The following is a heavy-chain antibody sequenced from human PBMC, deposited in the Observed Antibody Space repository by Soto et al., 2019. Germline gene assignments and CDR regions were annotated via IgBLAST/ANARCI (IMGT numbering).Heavy chain of an antibody. CDR2: MDPDTGDT. CDR3: ARGQEWEQDH. J-gene: IGHJ4*02. Sequence: QVQLVQSGAGVKKPGALVKVSCKASGYSFTSYGINWVRQATGQGLQWMGWMDPDTGDTGYAPKFQGRITMTIDTSISTVFMELSSLRSDDTAVYYCARGQEWEQDHWGQGTLITVSS. CDR1: GYSFTSYG. D-gene: IGHD1-26*01. V-gene: IGHV1-8*01.